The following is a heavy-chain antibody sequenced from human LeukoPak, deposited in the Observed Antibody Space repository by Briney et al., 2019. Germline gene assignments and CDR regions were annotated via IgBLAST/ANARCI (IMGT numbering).Heavy chain of an antibody. CDR1: GGSISSGGYY. CDR2: IYYSGST. V-gene: IGHV4-31*03. Sequence: PSQTLSLTCTVSGGSISSGGYYWSWIRQHPGKGLEWIGYIYYSGSTYYNPSLKSRVTISVDTSKNQFSLKLSSVTAADTAVYYCARGYYDFWSGYYLWGQGTLVTVSS. D-gene: IGHD3-3*01. J-gene: IGHJ4*02. CDR3: ARGYYDFWSGYYL.